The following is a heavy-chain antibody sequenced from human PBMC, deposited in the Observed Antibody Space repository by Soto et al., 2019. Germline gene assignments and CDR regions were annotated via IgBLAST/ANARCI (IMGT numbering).Heavy chain of an antibody. CDR3: ARDVDGYSGYGDAFDI. D-gene: IGHD5-12*01. J-gene: IGHJ3*02. V-gene: IGHV4-59*01. Sequence: SETLSLTCTVSGGSISSYYWSWIRQPPGKGLEWIGYIYYSGSTNYNPSLYSRVTISVDTSKNQYSLKLSSGTAADTAVYSWARDVDGYSGYGDAFDIWGQGXRVTVAS. CDR2: IYYSGST. CDR1: GGSISSYY.